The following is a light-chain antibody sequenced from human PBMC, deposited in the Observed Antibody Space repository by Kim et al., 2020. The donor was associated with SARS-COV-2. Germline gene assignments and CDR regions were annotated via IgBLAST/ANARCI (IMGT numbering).Light chain of an antibody. V-gene: IGLV2-14*04. CDR2: DVS. CDR3: SSYTSSRTWV. CDR1: SSDVGVYNY. Sequence: GQSITIPCTGTSSDVGVYNYVSWYQQHPGKAPKLVLFDVSQRPSGVSNRFSGSKSGNTASLTISGLQAEDEADYHCSSYTSSRTWVFGGGTQLTVL. J-gene: IGLJ3*02.